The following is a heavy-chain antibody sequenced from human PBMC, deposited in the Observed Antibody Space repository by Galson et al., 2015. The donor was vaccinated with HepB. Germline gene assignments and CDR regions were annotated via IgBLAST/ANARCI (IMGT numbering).Heavy chain of an antibody. Sequence: SLRLSCAASGFTFSSYWMHWLRQVPGKGLVWVSRINSDGSGTTYADAVKGRFTISRDNTKNTLYLQMSSLRAEDTAVYYCARDRGRGYDSSGYYSANWFDPWGRGTLVTVSS. CDR1: GFTFSSYW. CDR3: ARDRGRGYDSSGYYSANWFDP. V-gene: IGHV3-74*03. J-gene: IGHJ5*02. D-gene: IGHD3-22*01. CDR2: INSDGSGT.